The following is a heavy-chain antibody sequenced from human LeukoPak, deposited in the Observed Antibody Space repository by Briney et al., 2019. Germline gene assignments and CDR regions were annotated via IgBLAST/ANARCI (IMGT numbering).Heavy chain of an antibody. V-gene: IGHV3-30*18. Sequence: PGRSLRLSCAASGFTFSSYGMHWVRQAPGKGLEWVAVISYDGSNKYYADSVKGRFTISRDNSKNTLYLQMNSLRAEDTAVYYCAKERDGYSNYGMDVWGQGTTVTVSS. CDR3: AKERDGYSNYGMDV. CDR2: ISYDGSNK. D-gene: IGHD5-24*01. J-gene: IGHJ6*02. CDR1: GFTFSSYG.